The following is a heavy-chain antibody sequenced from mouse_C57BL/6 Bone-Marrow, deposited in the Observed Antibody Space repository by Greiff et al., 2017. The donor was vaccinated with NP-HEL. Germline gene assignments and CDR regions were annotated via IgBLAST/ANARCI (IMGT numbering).Heavy chain of an antibody. Sequence: EVKVVESGGGLVQPGESLKLSCESNEYEFPSHDMSWVRKTPEKRLELVAAINSDGGSTYYPDTMERRFIISRDNTKKTLYLQMSSPRSEDTALYYCARPLMITTEDDYWGQGTTLTVSS. CDR2: INSDGGST. D-gene: IGHD2-4*01. CDR3: ARPLMITTEDDY. V-gene: IGHV5-2*01. CDR1: EYEFPSHD. J-gene: IGHJ2*01.